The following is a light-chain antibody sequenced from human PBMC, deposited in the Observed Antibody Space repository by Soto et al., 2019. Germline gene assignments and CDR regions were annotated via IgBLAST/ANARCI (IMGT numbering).Light chain of an antibody. V-gene: IGLV3-21*04. J-gene: IGLJ2*01. CDR1: NIGSKS. CDR2: YDR. CDR3: QVWDSSSDHVV. Sequence: SYELTQPPSVSVAPGKTARITCGGNNIGSKSVPWYQQKPGQAPVLVIYYDRDRPSGIPDRFSGSNSGNTATLTISRVEAGDEADYYCQVWDSSSDHVVFGGGTKVTVL.